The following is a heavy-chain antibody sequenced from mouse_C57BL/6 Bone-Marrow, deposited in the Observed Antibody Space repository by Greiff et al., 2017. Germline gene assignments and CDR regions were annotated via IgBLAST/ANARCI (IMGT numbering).Heavy chain of an antibody. CDR2: IYPGSGST. D-gene: IGHD1-1*01. V-gene: IGHV1-55*01. Sequence: QVQLQQPGAELVKPGASVKMSCKASGYTFTSYWITWVKQRPGQGLEWIGDIYPGSGSTNYNEKFKSKATLTVDTSSSTAYMPLRSLTSEDSAVYFGAREGYYGSSDYWGQGTTLTVAS. CDR1: GYTFTSYW. CDR3: AREGYYGSSDY. J-gene: IGHJ2*01.